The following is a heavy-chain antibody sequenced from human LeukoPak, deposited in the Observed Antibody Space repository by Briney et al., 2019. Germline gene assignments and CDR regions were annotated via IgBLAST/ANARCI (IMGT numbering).Heavy chain of an antibody. V-gene: IGHV5-51*01. D-gene: IGHD3-9*01. CDR2: IYPGDSDT. J-gene: IGHJ4*02. CDR1: GYTFRSYW. CDR3: ARRYFDSDGRSFDF. Sequence: GESLKISCEGSGYTFRSYWIGWVRQRPGEGLEWMGIIYPGDSDTTYSPSFQGQVTISADKSINTAYLQWSSLKASDTAVYCCARRYFDSDGRSFDFWGQGTLVTVSS.